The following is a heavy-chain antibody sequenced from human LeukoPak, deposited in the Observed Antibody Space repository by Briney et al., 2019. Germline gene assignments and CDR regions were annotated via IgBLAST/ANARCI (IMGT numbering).Heavy chain of an antibody. V-gene: IGHV1-2*02. CDR3: AREGILTGYLAFFY. CDR1: GYTFTGYY. J-gene: IGHJ4*02. CDR2: INPNSGGT. Sequence: ASVKVSCKASGYTFTGYYMHWARQAPGQGLEWMGWINPNSGGTNYAQKFQGRVTMTRDTSISTAYMELSRLRSDDTAVYYCAREGILTGYLAFFYWGQGTLVTVSS. D-gene: IGHD3-9*01.